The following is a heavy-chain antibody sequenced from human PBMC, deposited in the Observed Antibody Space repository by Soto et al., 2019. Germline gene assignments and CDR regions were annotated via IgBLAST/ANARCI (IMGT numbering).Heavy chain of an antibody. V-gene: IGHV4-34*01. D-gene: IGHD3-10*01. Sequence: CILKNTGKGLEWIGEINYSGSTSYNPSLKIRVTISVDTSKNQFSRKLSSVTAADTAVYYCASGMLSGSYYTDNYYWGRDVCGQGTTVTVS. J-gene: IGHJ6*01. CDR2: INYSGST. CDR3: ASGMLSGSYYTDNYYWGRDV.